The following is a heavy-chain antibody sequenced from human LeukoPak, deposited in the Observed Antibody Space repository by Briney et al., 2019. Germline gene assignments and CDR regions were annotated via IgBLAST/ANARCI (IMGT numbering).Heavy chain of an antibody. CDR3: VTFIGARPY. V-gene: IGHV3-74*01. Sequence: PGGSLRLSCAASGFTFSSYAMSWVRQAPGKGLVWVSHISSDGTTTTYADSVKGRFTVSRDNAKNTLYLQMNSLRAEDTAVYYCVTFIGARPYWGQGTLVTVSS. CDR1: GFTFSSYA. J-gene: IGHJ4*02. D-gene: IGHD6-6*01. CDR2: ISSDGTTT.